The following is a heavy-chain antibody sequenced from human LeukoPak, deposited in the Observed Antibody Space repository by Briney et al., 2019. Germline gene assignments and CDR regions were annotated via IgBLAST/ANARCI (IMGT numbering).Heavy chain of an antibody. CDR1: GFTFSSYW. J-gene: IGHJ4*02. V-gene: IGHV3-7*01. Sequence: GGSLRLSCAGSGFTFSSYWMSWVRQAPGKGLEWVAIIKQDGSEKYYVDSVKGRFTISRDNAKNSLYLQMNSLRAEDTAVYYCARRAGAYSHPYDYWGQGTLVTVSS. CDR3: ARRAGAYSHPYDY. D-gene: IGHD4/OR15-4a*01. CDR2: IKQDGSEK.